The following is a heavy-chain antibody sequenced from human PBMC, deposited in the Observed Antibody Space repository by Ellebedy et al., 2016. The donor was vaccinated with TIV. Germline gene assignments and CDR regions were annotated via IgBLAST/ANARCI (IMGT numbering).Heavy chain of an antibody. D-gene: IGHD5-24*01. Sequence: AASVKVSCKASGGTFSSYAISWVRQAPGQGLEWMGRIIPILGIANYAQKFQGRVTITADKSTSTAYMELSSLRSEDTAVYYCALEMEKNDAFDIWGQGTMVTVSS. CDR2: IIPILGIA. CDR3: ALEMEKNDAFDI. V-gene: IGHV1-69*04. J-gene: IGHJ3*02. CDR1: GGTFSSYA.